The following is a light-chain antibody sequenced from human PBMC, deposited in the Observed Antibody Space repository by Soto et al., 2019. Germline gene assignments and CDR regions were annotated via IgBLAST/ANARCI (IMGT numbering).Light chain of an antibody. CDR3: SSSTSTSFPV. V-gene: IGLV2-14*01. J-gene: IGLJ7*01. Sequence: QSALTQPASVSGSPGQSITISCTGTSEDVGSYNYVSWYQQHPGKAPKLILYEVSNRPSGVSNRFSGSKSGNTASLTISGLQGEDEADYYCSSSTSTSFPVFGGGTQLTVL. CDR1: SEDVGSYNY. CDR2: EVS.